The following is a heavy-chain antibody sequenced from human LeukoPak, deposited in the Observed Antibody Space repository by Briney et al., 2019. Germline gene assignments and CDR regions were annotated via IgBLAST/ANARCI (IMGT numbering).Heavy chain of an antibody. D-gene: IGHD1-26*01. J-gene: IGHJ1*01. CDR2: FDPEDGET. V-gene: IGHV1-24*01. CDR3: ATDSGSYYAEYFQH. CDR1: GYTLTELS. Sequence: ASVKVSCKVSGYTLTELSMHWVRQAPGKGLEWMGGFDPEDGETIYAQKFQGRVTMTEDTSTDTAYMELSSLRSEDTAVYYCATDSGSYYAEYFQHWGQGTLVTVPS.